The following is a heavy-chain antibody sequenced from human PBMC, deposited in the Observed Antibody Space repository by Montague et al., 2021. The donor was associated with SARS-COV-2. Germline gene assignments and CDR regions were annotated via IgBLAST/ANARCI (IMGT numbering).Heavy chain of an antibody. Sequence: SLRLSCAASGFTFSSYAMSWVRQAPGKGLEWVPTISTSDGNTYYADSVKGRFTISRDKSKNTLYLQMNSLRAEDTAVYYCAKDRQLVGDDAFDIWGQGTMVTVSS. CDR2: ISTSDGNT. CDR3: AKDRQLVGDDAFDI. V-gene: IGHV3-23*01. CDR1: GFTFSSYA. J-gene: IGHJ3*02. D-gene: IGHD6-13*01.